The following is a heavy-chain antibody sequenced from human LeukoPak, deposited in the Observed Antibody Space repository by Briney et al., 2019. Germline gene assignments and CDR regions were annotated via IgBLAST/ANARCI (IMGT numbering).Heavy chain of an antibody. CDR3: ARGHRQWLRSYYFDY. D-gene: IGHD5-12*01. CDR2: IIPIFGTT. J-gene: IGHJ4*02. CDR1: GGTFSSYA. V-gene: IGHV1-69*05. Sequence: SVKLSCKASGGTFSSYAISWVRQAPGQGLEWMGGIIPIFGTTNYAQKFHGRVTITTDESTSTAYMHLSSLRPEDTAVYYCARGHRQWLRSYYFDYWGQGTLVTVSS.